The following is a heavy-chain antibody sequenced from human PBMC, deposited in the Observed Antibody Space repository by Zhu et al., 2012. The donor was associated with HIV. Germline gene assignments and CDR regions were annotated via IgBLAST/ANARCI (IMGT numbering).Heavy chain of an antibody. V-gene: IGHV4-34*01. Sequence: QVHLQQWGAGLLKPSETLSLTCAVYGGSFSDYYWSWIRQPPGQGLEWIGEINHSGSTNYNPSLKSRVTMSVDTSKNQFSLKLRSLTAADTAVYYCARLGGRGTMVRGVIPRFNWFDSWGQGTLVSVSS. CDR2: INHSGST. CDR1: GGSFSDYY. CDR3: ARLGGRGTMVRGVIPRFNWFDS. D-gene: IGHD3-10*01. J-gene: IGHJ5*01.